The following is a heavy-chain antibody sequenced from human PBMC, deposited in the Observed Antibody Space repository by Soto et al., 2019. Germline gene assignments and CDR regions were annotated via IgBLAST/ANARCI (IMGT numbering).Heavy chain of an antibody. J-gene: IGHJ4*02. Sequence: EVQLLESGGGLVQPGGSLRLSCAASGFTFGSYAMTWVRQAPGKGLEWVSAISFGGGSTYYADSVKGRFTISRDNSKNTLYLQMASRRAEDTAIYDWATGSCRSGIAGAGNYWGQGTLVTVSS. V-gene: IGHV3-23*01. D-gene: IGHD6-19*01. CDR3: ATGSCRSGIAGAGNY. CDR1: GFTFGSYA. CDR2: ISFGGGST.